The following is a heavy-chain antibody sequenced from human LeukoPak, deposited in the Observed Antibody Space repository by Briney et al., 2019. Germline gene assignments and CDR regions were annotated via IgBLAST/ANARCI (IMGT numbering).Heavy chain of an antibody. D-gene: IGHD6-19*01. CDR2: ISSSSSYI. J-gene: IGHJ6*02. V-gene: IGHV3-21*01. CDR3: ARDGGQYSSGWYFYYGMDV. Sequence: GGSLRLSCAASGFTFSSYSMNWVRQAPGKGLEWVSSISSSSSYIYYADSVKGRFTISRGNAKNSLYLQMNSLRAEDTAVYYCARDGGQYSSGWYFYYGMDVWGQGTTVTVSS. CDR1: GFTFSSYS.